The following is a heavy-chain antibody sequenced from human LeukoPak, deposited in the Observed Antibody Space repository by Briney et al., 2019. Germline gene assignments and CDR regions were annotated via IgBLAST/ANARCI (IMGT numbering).Heavy chain of an antibody. J-gene: IGHJ6*03. V-gene: IGHV3-11*04. CDR3: ARDFWYGSGSIYMDV. Sequence: GGSLRLSCAASGFTFSDYYMSWIRQAPGKGLEWVSYISSSGSTIYYADSVKGRFTISRDNAKNSLYLQMNSLRAEDTAVYYCARDFWYGSGSIYMDVWGKGTTVTVSS. CDR1: GFTFSDYY. D-gene: IGHD3-10*01. CDR2: ISSSGSTI.